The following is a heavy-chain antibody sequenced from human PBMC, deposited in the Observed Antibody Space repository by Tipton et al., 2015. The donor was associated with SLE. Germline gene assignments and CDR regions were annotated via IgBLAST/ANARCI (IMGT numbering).Heavy chain of an antibody. Sequence: TLSLTCAVSGGSISSGGYSWSWIRQPPGKGLEWIGYIYHSGSTYYNPSLKSRVTISVDRSKNQFSLKLSSVTAADTAVYYCARGGSRAGYFDLWGRGTLVTVSS. CDR1: GGSISSGGYS. CDR2: IYHSGST. V-gene: IGHV4-30-2*01. J-gene: IGHJ2*01. D-gene: IGHD6-6*01. CDR3: ARGGSRAGYFDL.